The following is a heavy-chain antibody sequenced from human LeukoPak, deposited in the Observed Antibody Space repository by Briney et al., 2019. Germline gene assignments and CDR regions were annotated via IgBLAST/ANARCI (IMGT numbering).Heavy chain of an antibody. D-gene: IGHD3-22*01. CDR3: ARDRRYDSSGYYYPY. J-gene: IGHJ4*02. CDR1: GYTFTGYY. Sequence: ASVKVSCKPSGYTFTGYYMHWVRQASGQGLEWMGWINPNSGGTNYAQKFQGRVTMTRDTSISTAYMELSRLRSDDTAVYYCARDRRYDSSGYYYPYWGQGTLVTVSS. V-gene: IGHV1-2*02. CDR2: INPNSGGT.